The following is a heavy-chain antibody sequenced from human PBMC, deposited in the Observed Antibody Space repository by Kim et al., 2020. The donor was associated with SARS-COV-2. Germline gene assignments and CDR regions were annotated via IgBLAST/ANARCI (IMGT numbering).Heavy chain of an antibody. D-gene: IGHD4-17*01. CDR1: RFSLRAYD. V-gene: IGHV3-23*01. CDR2: IGSGGGDT. Sequence: GGSLRLSCAASRFSLRAYDMDWVRQAPGKGLEWISEIGSGGGDTFYRDSVKGRFTISRDNSMDTLFLQMNSLRPEDSAVYYCATRGGYGDRWGAFDIWG. CDR3: ATRGGYGDRWGAFDI. J-gene: IGHJ3*02.